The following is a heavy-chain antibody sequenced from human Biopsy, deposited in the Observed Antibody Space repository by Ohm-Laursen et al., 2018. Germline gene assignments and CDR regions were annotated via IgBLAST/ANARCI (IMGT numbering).Heavy chain of an antibody. D-gene: IGHD1-1*01. J-gene: IGHJ5*02. V-gene: IGHV6-1*01. Sequence: QTLSLTCAISGDSVSNKDATWDWIRQSPSRGLEWLGRTYYRTKWFTDYAVSVKGRINIKADTFKNQISLQLTSVTPEDTALYYCARETPTGIPFNWFDPWGQGTLVTVSS. CDR1: GDSVSNKDAT. CDR2: TYYRTKWFT. CDR3: ARETPTGIPFNWFDP.